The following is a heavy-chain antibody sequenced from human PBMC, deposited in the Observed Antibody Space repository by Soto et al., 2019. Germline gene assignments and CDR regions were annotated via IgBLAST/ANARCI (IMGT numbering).Heavy chain of an antibody. CDR2: ISYDGSNK. Sequence: QVQLVESGGGVVQPGRSLRLSCAASGFTFSSYAMHWVRQAPGKGLEWVAVISYDGSNKYYADSVKGRFTISRDNSKNTLYLQMNSLRAEETAVYYCARAGQGLHDYYDSSGYYRVGYYYGMDVWGQGTTVTVSS. CDR3: ARAGQGLHDYYDSSGYYRVGYYYGMDV. CDR1: GFTFSSYA. D-gene: IGHD3-22*01. V-gene: IGHV3-30-3*01. J-gene: IGHJ6*02.